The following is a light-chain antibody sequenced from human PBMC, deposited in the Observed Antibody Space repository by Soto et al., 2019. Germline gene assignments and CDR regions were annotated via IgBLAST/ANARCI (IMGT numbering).Light chain of an antibody. Sequence: EIVLTQSPATLSLSPGERATLSCRASQSVNSFLAWYQHKPGQAPRLLIYDASTRASGISARFSGSGSGTDFTLTVSSLEPEDFAVYYCQQRSNWQYTFGQGTKLEIK. CDR3: QQRSNWQYT. V-gene: IGKV3-11*01. J-gene: IGKJ2*01. CDR2: DAS. CDR1: QSVNSF.